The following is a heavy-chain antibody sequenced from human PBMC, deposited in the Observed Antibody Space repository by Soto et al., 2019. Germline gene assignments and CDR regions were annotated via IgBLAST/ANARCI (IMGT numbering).Heavy chain of an antibody. CDR2: IYYSGST. D-gene: IGHD3-22*01. CDR1: YGNIRNRGGH. J-gene: IGHJ4*02. V-gene: IGHV4-39*01. CDR3: ARHKYHSSGPSAY. Sequence: PLEIKPHIKSVSYGNIRNRGGHRSSIRKHPGKGLEWIGSIYYSGSTYYNTSLKTRVTISLDTSKNQFSLKLSSVTAADTAVYYCARHKYHSSGPSAYWGQGTLVTVSS.